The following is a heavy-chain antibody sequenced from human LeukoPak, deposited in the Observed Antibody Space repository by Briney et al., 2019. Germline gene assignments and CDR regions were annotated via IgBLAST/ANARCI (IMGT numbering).Heavy chain of an antibody. Sequence: GGSLRLSCAASGFTFSSYAMSWVRQAPGKWLEWVSAISGSGGSTYYADSVKGRFTISRDNSKNTLYLQMNSLRAEDTAVYYCARGFLEWLCPFDYWGQGTLVTVSS. J-gene: IGHJ4*02. D-gene: IGHD3-3*01. V-gene: IGHV3-23*01. CDR3: ARGFLEWLCPFDY. CDR2: ISGSGGST. CDR1: GFTFSSYA.